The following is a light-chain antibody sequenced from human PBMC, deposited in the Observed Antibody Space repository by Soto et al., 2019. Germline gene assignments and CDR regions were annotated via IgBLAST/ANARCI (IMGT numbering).Light chain of an antibody. J-gene: IGKJ4*01. CDR1: QSVSSS. V-gene: IGKV3-11*01. CDR2: DAS. CDR3: QQYFSYPLT. Sequence: EIVLTQSPATLSLSPGERGTLSCRASQSVSSSLAWYQQKPGQAPRLLIYDASNRATGIPARFSGSGSGTDFTLTISSLQSEDFAVYYWQQYFSYPLTFGGGTKVEIK.